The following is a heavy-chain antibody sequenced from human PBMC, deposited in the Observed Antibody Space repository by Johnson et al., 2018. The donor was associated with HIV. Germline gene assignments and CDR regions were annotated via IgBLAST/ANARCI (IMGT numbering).Heavy chain of an antibody. D-gene: IGHD2-21*01. CDR1: GFTFSSYA. CDR3: ARGGDCGGDCYSGYDAFDI. CDR2: ISYDGSNK. V-gene: IGHV3-30*04. J-gene: IGHJ3*02. Sequence: QVQLVESGGGVVQPGRSLRLSCAASGFTFSSYAMHWVRQAPGKGLEWVAVISYDGSNKYYADSVKGRFTISRDNSKNTLYLQMNSLRDEDTVVYYCARGGDCGGDCYSGYDAFDIWGQGTMVTV.